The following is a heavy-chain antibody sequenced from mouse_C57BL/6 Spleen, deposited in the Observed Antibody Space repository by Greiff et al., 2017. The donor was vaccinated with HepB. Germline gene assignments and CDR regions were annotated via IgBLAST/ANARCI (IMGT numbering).Heavy chain of an antibody. V-gene: IGHV1-55*01. J-gene: IGHJ2*01. CDR2: IYPGSGST. CDR3: AREAAGSSYHIYFDY. Sequence: QVQLQQPGAELVKPGASVKMSCKASGYTFTSYWITWVKQRPGQGLEWIGDIYPGSGSTNYNEQFKSKATLTVDTSASPAYMQLSSLTSADSAVYYCAREAAGSSYHIYFDYWGQGTPPTGSP. CDR1: GYTFTSYW. D-gene: IGHD1-1*01.